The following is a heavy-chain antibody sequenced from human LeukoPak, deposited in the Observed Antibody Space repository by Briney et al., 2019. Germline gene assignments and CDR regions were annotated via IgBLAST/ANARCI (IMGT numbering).Heavy chain of an antibody. CDR3: ARVGYSNYFDY. Sequence: PSQTLSLTCTVSGGSISSGGYYWIWIRQHPGKGLEWIGYIYYSGSTYYNPSLKSRVTISVDTYKNQFSLKLSSVTAADTAVYYCARVGYSNYFDYWGQGTLVTVSS. CDR1: GGSISSGGYY. D-gene: IGHD4-11*01. CDR2: IYYSGST. V-gene: IGHV4-31*03. J-gene: IGHJ4*02.